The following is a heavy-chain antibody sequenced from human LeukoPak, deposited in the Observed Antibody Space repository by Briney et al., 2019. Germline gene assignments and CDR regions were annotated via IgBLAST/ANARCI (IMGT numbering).Heavy chain of an antibody. D-gene: IGHD3-9*01. CDR2: IYYSGST. CDR1: GGSTSSSSYY. V-gene: IGHV4-39*01. Sequence: KPSETLSLTCTVTGGSTSSSSYYWGWIRQPPGKGLEWIGRIYYSGSTYYNPSLKSRVTISVDTSKNQFSLKLSSVTAADMFLYKQKTAYEILTGWGAFDIWGQGTMVTVSS. CDR3: KTAYEILTGWGAFDI. J-gene: IGHJ3*02.